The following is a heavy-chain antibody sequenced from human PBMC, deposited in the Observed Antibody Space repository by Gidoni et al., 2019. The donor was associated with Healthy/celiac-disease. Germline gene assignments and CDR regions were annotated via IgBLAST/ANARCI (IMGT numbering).Heavy chain of an antibody. CDR1: GGTFSSYA. D-gene: IGHD4-17*01. V-gene: IGHV1-69*01. Sequence: QVQLVQSGAEVKKPGSSVKVPCKASGGTFSSYAISWVRQAPGQGLEWMGGIIPIFGTANDAQKFQGRVTITADESTSTAYMELSSLRSEDTAVYYCARDKVENYGGNSGWFDPWGQGTLVTVSS. CDR2: IIPIFGTA. J-gene: IGHJ5*02. CDR3: ARDKVENYGGNSGWFDP.